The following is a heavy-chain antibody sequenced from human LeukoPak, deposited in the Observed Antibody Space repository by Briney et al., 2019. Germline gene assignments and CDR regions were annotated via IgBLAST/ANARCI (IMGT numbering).Heavy chain of an antibody. J-gene: IGHJ3*02. CDR2: ISSSSSYI. Sequence: PGGSLRLSCAASGFTFSSYSMNWVRQAPGKGLEWVSSISSSSSYIYYADSVKGRFTISRDNAKNSLYLQMNSLRAEDTAVYYCASPGRGYSSGWSYDAFDIWGQGTMVTVSS. CDR1: GFTFSSYS. D-gene: IGHD6-19*01. CDR3: ASPGRGYSSGWSYDAFDI. V-gene: IGHV3-21*01.